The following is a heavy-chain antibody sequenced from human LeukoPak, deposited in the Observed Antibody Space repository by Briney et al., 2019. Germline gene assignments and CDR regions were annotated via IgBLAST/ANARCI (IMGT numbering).Heavy chain of an antibody. V-gene: IGHV5-51*01. D-gene: IGHD2-15*01. CDR2: IYPGDSDT. CDR3: ARIAKYCSGGSCYEDYYYYMDI. Sequence: GESLKISCKGSGYSFPRNWIGWVRQMPGEGLEWMGIIYPGDSDTRYSPSFQGQVTISADKSISTAYLQWSSLKASDTAMYYCARIAKYCSGGSCYEDYYYYMDIWGKGTTVTISS. J-gene: IGHJ6*03. CDR1: GYSFPRNW.